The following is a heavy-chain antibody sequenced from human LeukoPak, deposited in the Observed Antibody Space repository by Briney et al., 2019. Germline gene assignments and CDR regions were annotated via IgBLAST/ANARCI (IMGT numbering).Heavy chain of an antibody. CDR3: ARDPYSGTYGDTYYHYMDV. Sequence: GSLRLSCAASGFTFSSYSMNWVRQAPGKGLEWVSSISSGSSFIYYADSVKGRFTISRDNAKNSLYLQMNSLRAEDTAVYYCARDPYSGTYGDTYYHYMDVWGKGTTVTISS. D-gene: IGHD1-26*01. CDR2: ISSGSSFI. CDR1: GFTFSSYS. J-gene: IGHJ6*03. V-gene: IGHV3-21*01.